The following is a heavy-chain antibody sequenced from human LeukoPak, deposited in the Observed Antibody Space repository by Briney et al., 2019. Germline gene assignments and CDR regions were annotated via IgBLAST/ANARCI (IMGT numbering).Heavy chain of an antibody. CDR3: ARVDCSGGSCYYAY. J-gene: IGHJ4*02. D-gene: IGHD2-15*01. V-gene: IGHV7-4-1*02. Sequence: VASVKVSCKASGYTFTSYAMNWARQAPGQGLEWMGWINTNTGNPTYAQGFTGRFVFSLDTSVSTAYLQISSLKAEDTAVYYCARVDCSGGSCYYAYWGQGTLVTVSS. CDR2: INTNTGNP. CDR1: GYTFTSYA.